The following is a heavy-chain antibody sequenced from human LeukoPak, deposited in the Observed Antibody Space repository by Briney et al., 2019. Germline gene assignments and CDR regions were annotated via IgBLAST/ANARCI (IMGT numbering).Heavy chain of an antibody. CDR1: GGSISSYY. CDR3: ARGRYSNYVDY. Sequence: SETLSLTCTVSGGSISSYYWSWIRQPPGKGLEWIGYIYYSGSTNYNPSLKSRVTISVDTSKNQFSLKLSSVTAADTAVYYCARGRYSNYVDYWGQGTLSPSPQ. V-gene: IGHV4-59*01. D-gene: IGHD4-11*01. J-gene: IGHJ4*02. CDR2: IYYSGST.